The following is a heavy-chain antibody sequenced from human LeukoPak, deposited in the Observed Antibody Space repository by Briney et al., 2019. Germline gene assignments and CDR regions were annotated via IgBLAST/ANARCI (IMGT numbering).Heavy chain of an antibody. CDR1: GGSISSSSYY. D-gene: IGHD3-22*01. V-gene: IGHV4-39*07. Sequence: KSSETLSLTCTVSGGSISSSSYYWGWIRQPPGKGLEWIGSIYYSGSTYYNPSLKSRVTISVDTSKNQFSLKLSSVTAADTAVYYCARLSSGYHDYWGQGTLVTVSS. CDR2: IYYSGST. CDR3: ARLSSGYHDY. J-gene: IGHJ4*02.